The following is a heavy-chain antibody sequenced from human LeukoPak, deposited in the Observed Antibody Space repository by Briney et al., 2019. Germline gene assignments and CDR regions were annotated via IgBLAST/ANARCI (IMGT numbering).Heavy chain of an antibody. CDR2: ISRNGDTT. CDR3: ARESQGGSDY. Sequence: GGSLRLSCAASGFTFSGYVMHWVRQAPGKGPESVSAISRNGDTTYYAPSVKGRFTISRDDSKDALYLQMGSLRAEDMAVYYCARESQGGSDYWGQGTLVTVSS. J-gene: IGHJ4*02. D-gene: IGHD5-12*01. V-gene: IGHV3-64*01. CDR1: GFTFSGYV.